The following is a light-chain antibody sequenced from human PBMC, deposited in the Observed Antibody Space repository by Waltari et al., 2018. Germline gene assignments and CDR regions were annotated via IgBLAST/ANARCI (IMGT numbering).Light chain of an antibody. J-gene: IGLJ2*01. CDR2: QDT. V-gene: IGLV3-1*01. CDR1: KLGDTY. Sequence: SFDLTQPPSVSVSPGQTASITCSGDKLGDTYASWYQQRPGQAPVLVIYQDTKRPSGIPERFSGSNAGNTATLTISGTQAMDEADYYCQAWDTRTAVVGGGTKLTVL. CDR3: QAWDTRTAV.